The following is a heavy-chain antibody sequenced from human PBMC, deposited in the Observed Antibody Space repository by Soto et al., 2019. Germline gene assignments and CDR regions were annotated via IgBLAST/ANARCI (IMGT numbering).Heavy chain of an antibody. Sequence: EVQLVESGGGVVRPGGSLRLSCAASGFTFDDYVMSWVRQAPGKGLEWVSGINWNGGSTGYADSVRGRFTISRDIAKNSLYLQMTSLRAEDTALYYCARGAGRYSSGQTSFDPWGQGTLVTVSS. J-gene: IGHJ5*02. CDR2: INWNGGST. D-gene: IGHD6-19*01. CDR1: GFTFDDYV. CDR3: ARGAGRYSSGQTSFDP. V-gene: IGHV3-20*04.